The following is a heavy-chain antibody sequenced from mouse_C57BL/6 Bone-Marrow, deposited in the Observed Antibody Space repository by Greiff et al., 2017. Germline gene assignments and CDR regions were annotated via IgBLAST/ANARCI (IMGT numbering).Heavy chain of an antibody. V-gene: IGHV1-59*01. J-gene: IGHJ1*03. Sequence: QVQLQQPGAELVRPGTSVKLSCKASGYTFTSYWMHWVKQRPGQGLECIGVIDPSDSYTNYNQKFKGKATLTVDTSSSTAYMQLSSLTSEDSAVYYCARGDYYYGSSYRWYFDVWGTGTTVTVSS. CDR1: GYTFTSYW. CDR2: IDPSDSYT. D-gene: IGHD1-1*01. CDR3: ARGDYYYGSSYRWYFDV.